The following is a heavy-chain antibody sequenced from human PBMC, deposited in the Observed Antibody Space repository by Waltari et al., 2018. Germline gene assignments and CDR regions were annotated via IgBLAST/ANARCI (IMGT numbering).Heavy chain of an antibody. CDR1: GFTFSSYA. V-gene: IGHV3-23*01. Sequence: EVQLLESGGGLVQPGGSLRLSCAASGFTFSSYAMSWVREAPGKGLEWVSAISGSGGSTYYADSVKGRFTISRDNSKNTLYLQMNSLRAEDTAVYYCAKDISFGVVTLDYWGQGTLVTVSS. D-gene: IGHD3-3*01. CDR3: AKDISFGVVTLDY. J-gene: IGHJ4*02. CDR2: ISGSGGST.